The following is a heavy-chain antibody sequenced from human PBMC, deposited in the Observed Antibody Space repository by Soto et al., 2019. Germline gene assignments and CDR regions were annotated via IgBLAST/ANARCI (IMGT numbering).Heavy chain of an antibody. D-gene: IGHD5-12*01. CDR3: AREDRYSGYEGLADY. CDR1: GGTFSSYA. Sequence: GASVKVSCKASGGTFSSYAISWVRQAPGQGLEWMGGIIPIFGTANYAQKFQGRVTITADESTSTAYMELSSLRSEDTAVYYCAREDRYSGYEGLADYWGQGTLVTSPQ. V-gene: IGHV1-69*13. J-gene: IGHJ4*02. CDR2: IIPIFGTA.